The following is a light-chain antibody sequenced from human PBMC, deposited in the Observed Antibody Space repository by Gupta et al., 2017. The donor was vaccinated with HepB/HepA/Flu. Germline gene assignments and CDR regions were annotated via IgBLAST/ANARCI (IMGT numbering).Light chain of an antibody. J-gene: IGKJ4*01. CDR3: QQYYSTPLT. V-gene: IGKV4-1*01. Sequence: DIVMTQSPDSLAVSLGERATINCKSSQSVLCSSNNKNYLAWYQQKPGQPPKLLIYWASTRESGVPDRFSGSGSGTDFTLTISSLQAVDVAVYCCQQYYSTPLTFGGGTKVEIK. CDR1: QSVLCSSNNKNY. CDR2: WAS.